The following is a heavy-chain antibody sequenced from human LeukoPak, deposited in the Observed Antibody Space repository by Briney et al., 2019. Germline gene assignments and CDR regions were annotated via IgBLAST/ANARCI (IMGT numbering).Heavy chain of an antibody. CDR3: AKHQTYSSSWLDY. CDR1: GFTFSSYA. D-gene: IGHD6-13*01. CDR2: ISYDGSNK. Sequence: GGSLRLSCAASGFTFSSYAMHWVRQAPGKGLEWVAVISYDGSNKYYADSVKGRFTVSRDNSKNTLYLQMNSLRAEDTAVYYCAKHQTYSSSWLDYWGQGTLVTVSS. V-gene: IGHV3-30*04. J-gene: IGHJ4*02.